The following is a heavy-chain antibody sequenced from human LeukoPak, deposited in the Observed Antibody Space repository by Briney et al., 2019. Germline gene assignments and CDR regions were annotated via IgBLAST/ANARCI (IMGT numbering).Heavy chain of an antibody. CDR1: GYTFTGYY. Sequence: ASVKVSCKASGYTFTGYYIHWVRQAPGQGLEWMGWINPNSGGTNYAQKLQGRVTMTTDTSTSTAYMELRSLRSDDTAVYYCAREGLWFGELSMDGFDPWGQGNLVTVSS. CDR2: INPNSGGT. D-gene: IGHD3-10*01. CDR3: AREGLWFGELSMDGFDP. J-gene: IGHJ5*02. V-gene: IGHV1-2*02.